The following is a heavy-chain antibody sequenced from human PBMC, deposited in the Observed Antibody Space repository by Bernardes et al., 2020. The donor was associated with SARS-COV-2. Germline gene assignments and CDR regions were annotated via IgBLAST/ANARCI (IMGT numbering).Heavy chain of an antibody. CDR3: ATSPPYGYRSWFDP. CDR1: GYTLTELS. CDR2: FDPEDGET. V-gene: IGHV1-24*01. J-gene: IGHJ5*02. Sequence: ASVKVSCKVSGYTLTELSMHWVRQAPGKGLEWMGGFDPEDGETIYAQKFQGRVTMTEDTSTDTAYMELSSLRSEDTAVYYCATSPPYGYRSWFDPWGQGTLVTVSS. D-gene: IGHD5-18*01.